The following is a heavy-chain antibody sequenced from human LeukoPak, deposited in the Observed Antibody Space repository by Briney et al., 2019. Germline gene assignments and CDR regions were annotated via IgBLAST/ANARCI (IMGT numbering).Heavy chain of an antibody. V-gene: IGHV4-39*07. CDR3: ARDRELTQYYFDY. J-gene: IGHJ4*02. Sequence: SETLSLTCTVSGGSISSSSYYWGWIRQPPGKGLEWIGSIYYSGSTYYNPSLKSRVTISVDTSKNQFSLKLSSVTAADTAVYYCARDRELTQYYFDYWGQGTLVTVSS. CDR1: GGSISSSSYY. D-gene: IGHD3-10*01. CDR2: IYYSGST.